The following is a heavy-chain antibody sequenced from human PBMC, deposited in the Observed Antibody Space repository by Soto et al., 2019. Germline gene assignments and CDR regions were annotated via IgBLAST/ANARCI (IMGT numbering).Heavy chain of an antibody. CDR2: IYWDGDK. J-gene: IGHJ4*02. CDR1: GFSLNTRGVG. CDR3: AHGPNYFDY. Sequence: QITLKESGPTLVKPTQTLTLTCTFSGFSLNTRGVGVGWIRQPPGKALEWLALIYWDGDKRYSPSLRNRLTITKDTSKNQVVLTMTNMDPVDTATYYCAHGPNYFDYWGQGTLVTDSS. V-gene: IGHV2-5*02.